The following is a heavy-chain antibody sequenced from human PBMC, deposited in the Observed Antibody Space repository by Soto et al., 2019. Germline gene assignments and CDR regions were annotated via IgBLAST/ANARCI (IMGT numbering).Heavy chain of an antibody. CDR3: ARDLWGYCGTDCYPLDV. CDR1: GGSISGYY. J-gene: IGHJ6*02. CDR2: IYYSGIT. V-gene: IGHV4-59*01. Sequence: SETPSLTCSVSGGSISGYYWSWIRQSPGKRLEWIGYIYYSGITCYTPSLKSRVTISVDTSKNQFSLKLNSVTAADTAVYYCARDLWGYCGTDCYPLDVWGQGTTVTVSS. D-gene: IGHD2-21*02.